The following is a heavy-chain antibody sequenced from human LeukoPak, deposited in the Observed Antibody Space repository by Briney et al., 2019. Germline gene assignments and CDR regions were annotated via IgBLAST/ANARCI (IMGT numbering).Heavy chain of an antibody. CDR1: GGSISSSGYY. Sequence: SETLSLTCTVSGGSISSSGYYWGWLRQPPGKGLEWIGSIYYSGSTYYNPSLKSRATIYVDTSKNPFSLKLSSVTAADTAVYYCARLHGYNYGSSDYWGQGTLVTVSS. CDR2: IYYSGST. V-gene: IGHV4-39*01. CDR3: ARLHGYNYGSSDY. J-gene: IGHJ4*02. D-gene: IGHD5-18*01.